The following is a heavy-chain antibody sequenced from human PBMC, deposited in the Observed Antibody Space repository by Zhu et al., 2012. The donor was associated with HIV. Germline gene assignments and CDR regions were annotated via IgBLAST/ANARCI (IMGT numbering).Heavy chain of an antibody. CDR2: INYSGST. Sequence: QVQLQQWGAGLLKPSETLSLTCAVYGESFSGDYWSWIRQSPGKGLEWIGEINYSGSTNYNPSLKTRVTVSVDTSKNQFSLKLNSVTAADTAMYYCARGDRGSYRKNGFDIWGLRDNGHRLI. V-gene: IGHV4-34*01. CDR3: ARGDRGSYRKNGFDI. CDR1: GESFSGDY. D-gene: IGHD3-16*02. J-gene: IGHJ3*02.